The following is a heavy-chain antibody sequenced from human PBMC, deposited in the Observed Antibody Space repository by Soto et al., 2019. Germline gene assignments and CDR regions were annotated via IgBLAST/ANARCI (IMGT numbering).Heavy chain of an antibody. J-gene: IGHJ3*01. CDR1: GFTVSSNY. V-gene: IGHV3-15*01. CDR2: IKSKTDGETT. Sequence: GGSLRLSCAASGFTVSSNYMSWVRQAPGKGLEWVGRIKSKTDGETTDYAAPVKGRFTISRDDSKNTLYLQMNSLKTEDTAVYYCTTDLTRYCDDGSCSYLPDDAFDVWGQGTMVTVSS. CDR3: TTDLTRYCDDGSCSYLPDDAFDV. D-gene: IGHD2-15*01.